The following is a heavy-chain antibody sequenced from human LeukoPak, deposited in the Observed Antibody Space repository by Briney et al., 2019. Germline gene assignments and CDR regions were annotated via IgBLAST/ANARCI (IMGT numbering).Heavy chain of an antibody. D-gene: IGHD2-21*02. CDR2: INPNSGGT. Sequence: GASVKVSCKASGYTFTGYYMHWVRQAPGQGLEWMGWINPNSGGTNYAQKFQGRVTMTRDTSISTAYMELSRLRSGDTAVYYCARVPSIVVVTAIYFDYWGQGTLVTVSS. CDR3: ARVPSIVVVTAIYFDY. J-gene: IGHJ4*02. CDR1: GYTFTGYY. V-gene: IGHV1-2*02.